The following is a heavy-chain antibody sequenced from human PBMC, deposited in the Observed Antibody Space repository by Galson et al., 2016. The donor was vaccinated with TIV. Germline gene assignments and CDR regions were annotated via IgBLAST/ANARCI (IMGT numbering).Heavy chain of an antibody. D-gene: IGHD2/OR15-2a*01. J-gene: IGHJ6*03. CDR3: ATGGQYEMRGEYPPFFYCYMDV. V-gene: IGHV1-8*02. CDR2: MNPNSGNT. Sequence: SVKVSCKASGYTFTSYDINWVRQATGQGLEWMGWMNPNSGNTGYAQKFRGRVTMTRNTSVRTAYMELSSLRSEDTAVYYCATGGQYEMRGEYPPFFYCYMDVWGKGTTVTVSS. CDR1: GYTFTSYD.